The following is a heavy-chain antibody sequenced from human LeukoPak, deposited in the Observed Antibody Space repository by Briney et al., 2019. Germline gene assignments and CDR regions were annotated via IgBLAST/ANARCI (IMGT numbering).Heavy chain of an antibody. CDR2: ISSSSSYI. J-gene: IGHJ4*02. CDR3: ARDVPLGGSSSWDFDY. Sequence: PGGSLRLSCAASGFTFSSYSMNWVRQAPGKGLEWVSSISSSSSYIYYADSVKGRFTISRDNAKNSLSLQMNSLRAEDTAVYYCARDVPLGGSSSWDFDYWGQGTLVTVSS. CDR1: GFTFSSYS. V-gene: IGHV3-21*01. D-gene: IGHD6-13*01.